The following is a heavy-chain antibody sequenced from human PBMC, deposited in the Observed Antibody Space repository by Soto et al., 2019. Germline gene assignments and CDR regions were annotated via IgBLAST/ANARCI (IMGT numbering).Heavy chain of an antibody. D-gene: IGHD3-10*01. V-gene: IGHV4-34*01. CDR3: GRRMYYYGSGSYGGDYMVA. Sequence: QVQLQQWGAGLLKPSETLSLSCAVYGGSFSGYYWSWIRQPPGKGLEWIGEINHSGSTNYNPSPNSRVTKAVDTSKDPFSLKLSAVTGAAAAVYYCGRRMYYYGSGSYGGDYMVAWVKGTTVTFPS. CDR2: INHSGST. CDR1: GGSFSGYY. J-gene: IGHJ6*03.